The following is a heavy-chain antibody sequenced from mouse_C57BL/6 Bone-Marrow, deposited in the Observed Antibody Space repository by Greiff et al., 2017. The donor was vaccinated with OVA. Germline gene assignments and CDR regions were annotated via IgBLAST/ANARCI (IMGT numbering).Heavy chain of an antibody. CDR1: GFSLTSYG. J-gene: IGHJ3*01. V-gene: IGHV2-9*01. CDR3: ASIYYDYDVGAWFAY. D-gene: IGHD2-4*01. CDR2: IWGGGST. Sequence: VHLVESGPGLVAPSQSLSITCTVSGFSLTSYGVDWVRQPPGKGLEWLGVIWGGGSTNYNSALMSRLSISKDNSKSQVFLKMNSLQTDDTAMYYCASIYYDYDVGAWFAYWGQGTLVTVSA.